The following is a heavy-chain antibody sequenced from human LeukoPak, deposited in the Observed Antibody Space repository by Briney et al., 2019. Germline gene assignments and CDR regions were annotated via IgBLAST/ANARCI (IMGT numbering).Heavy chain of an antibody. CDR3: ARGPKFIAATGPYFFDH. Sequence: GGSLRLSCAASGFIFSSYSMNWVRQAPGKGLEWVSSISSANSYIYYADSLKGRFTISRDNAKNSLYLQASSLGTEDTAVYYCARGPKFIAATGPYFFDHWGQGTQVTVSS. J-gene: IGHJ4*02. V-gene: IGHV3-21*01. CDR1: GFIFSSYS. D-gene: IGHD6-13*01. CDR2: ISSANSYI.